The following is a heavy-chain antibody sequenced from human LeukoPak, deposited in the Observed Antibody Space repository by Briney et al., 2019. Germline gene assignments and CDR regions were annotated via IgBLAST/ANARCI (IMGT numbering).Heavy chain of an antibody. J-gene: IGHJ4*02. V-gene: IGHV1-18*01. Sequence: GASVKVSCKASGYTFNTYGVIWVRQAPGKGFEWLGWISGQHGKTTYAQKFQDRVIMTTDTSTNTAYMELRSLTSDDTGVYFCARGGSGWFGALEFDYWGQGTLVTVSS. CDR1: GYTFNTYG. CDR2: ISGQHGKT. D-gene: IGHD3-10*01. CDR3: ARGGSGWFGALEFDY.